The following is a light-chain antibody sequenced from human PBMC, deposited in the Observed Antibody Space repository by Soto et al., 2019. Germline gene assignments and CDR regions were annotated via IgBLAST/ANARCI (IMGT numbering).Light chain of an antibody. Sequence: SYELTQPPSVSLSPGRTARIACSGDAMPNQYAYWYQQKPGQAPILVIYKDNERPSGIPERFSGSNSGTTATLTISGVQAEDEADYYCQSSDRSGTSVVFGGGTKLTVL. CDR1: AMPNQY. CDR2: KDN. J-gene: IGLJ2*01. V-gene: IGLV3-25*01. CDR3: QSSDRSGTSVV.